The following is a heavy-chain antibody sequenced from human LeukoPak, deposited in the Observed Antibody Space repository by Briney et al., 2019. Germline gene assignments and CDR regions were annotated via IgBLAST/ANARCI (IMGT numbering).Heavy chain of an antibody. CDR1: GSSISSGSYY. V-gene: IGHV4-61*02. Sequence: PSQTLSLTCTVSGSSISSGSYYWSWIRQPAGKGLEWIGRIYTSGSTNYNPSLKSRVTISVDTSKNQFSLKLSSVTAADTAVYYCAREVLCSGGSCYDLDYWGQGTLVTVSS. CDR2: IYTSGST. J-gene: IGHJ4*02. D-gene: IGHD2-15*01. CDR3: AREVLCSGGSCYDLDY.